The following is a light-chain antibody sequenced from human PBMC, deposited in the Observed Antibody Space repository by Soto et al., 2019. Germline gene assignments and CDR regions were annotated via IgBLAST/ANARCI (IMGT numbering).Light chain of an antibody. CDR3: CSYTRNITAHRI. Sequence: QSALTQPASVSGSPGQSITISCTGTTTDVGAYNFVSWYQHHPDKAPKLIIYGVTNRPSGVSNRFSGYKSANTASLTISGLQTADESHYYCCSYTRNITAHRIFGGGTKLTVL. CDR2: GVT. CDR1: TTDVGAYNF. V-gene: IGLV2-14*01. J-gene: IGLJ2*01.